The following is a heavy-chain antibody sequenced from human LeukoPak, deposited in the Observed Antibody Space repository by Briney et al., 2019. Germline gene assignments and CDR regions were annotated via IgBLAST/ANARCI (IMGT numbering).Heavy chain of an antibody. CDR3: ARGRPAGQLDGYYFDY. V-gene: IGHV3-30*02. D-gene: IGHD3-10*01. CDR2: ILFDGTNE. Sequence: GGSLRLSCAASGFMFSNYGMHWVRQAPGKGLEWVAFILFDGTNEYYADSVKGRFTISRDNSKNTLYLQMNSLRAEDTAVYYCARGRPAGQLDGYYFDYWGQGTLVTVSS. J-gene: IGHJ4*02. CDR1: GFMFSNYG.